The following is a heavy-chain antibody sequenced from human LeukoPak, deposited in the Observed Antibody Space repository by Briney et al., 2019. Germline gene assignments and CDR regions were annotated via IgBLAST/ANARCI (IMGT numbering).Heavy chain of an antibody. CDR1: GFTFSSYS. CDR3: AKVISTVTTFYYYYMDV. Sequence: GGSLRLSCAASGFTFSSYSMNWVRQAPGKGLEWVAFIRYDGSNKYYADSVKGRFTISRDNSKNTLYLQMNSLRAEDTAVYYCAKVISTVTTFYYYYMDVWGKGITVTISS. J-gene: IGHJ6*03. D-gene: IGHD4-17*01. V-gene: IGHV3-30*02. CDR2: IRYDGSNK.